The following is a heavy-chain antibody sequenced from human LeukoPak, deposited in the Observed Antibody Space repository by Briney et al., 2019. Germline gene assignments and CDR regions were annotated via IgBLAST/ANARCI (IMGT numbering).Heavy chain of an antibody. D-gene: IGHD3-10*01. CDR2: MYYSGNT. Sequence: SETLSLTCTVSGGSISSSSYYWGWIRQPPGKGLEWIGSMYYSGNTYYNSSLKSRVTISVDTSKNQFSLRLTSVTAADTAVYYCARLYGSGSYYKYWGQGTLVTVSS. CDR1: GGSISSSSYY. V-gene: IGHV4-39*01. J-gene: IGHJ4*02. CDR3: ARLYGSGSYYKY.